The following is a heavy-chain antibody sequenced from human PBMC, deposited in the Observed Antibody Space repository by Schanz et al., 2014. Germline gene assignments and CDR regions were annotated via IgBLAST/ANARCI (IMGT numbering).Heavy chain of an antibody. Sequence: QVQVVQSGAEVKKPGASVKVSCKASGYTFTDYGVIWVRQAPGQGLEWMGWISAYNGNTNYALKLQGRVTMTIDTSTSTAYMELRSLRSDDTAVYYCAGTYCSSTSCYTGYYYMDVWGKGTTVTVSS. D-gene: IGHD2-2*02. V-gene: IGHV1-18*01. CDR3: AGTYCSSTSCYTGYYYMDV. CDR1: GYTFTDYG. CDR2: ISAYNGNT. J-gene: IGHJ6*03.